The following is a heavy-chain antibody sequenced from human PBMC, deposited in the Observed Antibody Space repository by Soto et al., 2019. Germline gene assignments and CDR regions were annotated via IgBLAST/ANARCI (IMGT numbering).Heavy chain of an antibody. V-gene: IGHV4-31*03. D-gene: IGHD3-22*01. CDR2: IYYSGST. CDR1: GGSVSSNIYY. J-gene: IGHJ4*02. Sequence: QVQLQESGPGLVKPSQTLSLTCSVSGGSVSSNIYYWTWIRQHPGKGPAWIGHIYYSGSTYYNPSLKSRVTISLDMSKNQFSLKLTSVSAADTAVYYCARGYDYDSGGYLFDYWGQGTLVTVSS. CDR3: ARGYDYDSGGYLFDY.